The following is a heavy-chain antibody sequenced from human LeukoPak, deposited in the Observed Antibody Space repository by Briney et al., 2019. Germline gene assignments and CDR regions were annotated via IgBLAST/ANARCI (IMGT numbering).Heavy chain of an antibody. Sequence: ASVKVSCKASGYTFTSYGISWVRQAPGQGLEWMGWISAYNGNTNYAQKLQGRVTMTTDTSTSTAYMELRSLRSDDTAVYYCARWMPAGASNNWFAPGAREPWSPSPQ. CDR1: GYTFTSYG. V-gene: IGHV1-18*01. D-gene: IGHD2-2*01. CDR3: ARWMPAGASNNWFAP. J-gene: IGHJ5*02. CDR2: ISAYNGNT.